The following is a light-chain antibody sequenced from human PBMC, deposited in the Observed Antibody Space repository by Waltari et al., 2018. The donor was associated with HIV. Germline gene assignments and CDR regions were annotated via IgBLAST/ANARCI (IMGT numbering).Light chain of an antibody. CDR1: SSDVGSYNL. CDR3: CSYAGSSTFL. CDR2: EVS. Sequence: QSALTQPASVSGSPGQSITISCTGTSSDVGSYNLVSWYQQHPGKAPKLMIYEVSKRPSVVSNRFSGSKSGNTASLTISGLQAEDEADYYCCSYAGSSTFLFGTGTKVTVL. V-gene: IGLV2-23*02. J-gene: IGLJ1*01.